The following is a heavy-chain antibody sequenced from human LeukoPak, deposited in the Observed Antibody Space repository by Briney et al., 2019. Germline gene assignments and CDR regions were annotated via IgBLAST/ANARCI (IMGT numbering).Heavy chain of an antibody. CDR2: VSSDGSID. CDR1: GFTFSNYG. V-gene: IGHV3-30*03. J-gene: IGHJ5*02. CDR3: AREGMGTTFSAWLDP. Sequence: GGSLRLSCAASGFTFSNYGMHWVRQAPGKGLEWVAVVSSDGSIDYYADSLRGRFTVSRDNSKNTMFLQFNTLRPEDTAVYYCAREGMGTTFSAWLDPWGQGTLVTVSS. D-gene: IGHD1-7*01.